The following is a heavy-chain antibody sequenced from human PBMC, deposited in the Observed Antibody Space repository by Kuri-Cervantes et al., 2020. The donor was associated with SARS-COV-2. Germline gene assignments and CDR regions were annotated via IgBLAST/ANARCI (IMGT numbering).Heavy chain of an antibody. D-gene: IGHD2-2*01. CDR2: ISGSGGST. J-gene: IGHJ5*02. Sequence: ETLSLTCAASGFTFSSYAMSWVRQAPGKGLEWVSAISGSGGSTYYADSVKGRFTISRDNSKNTLYLQMNSLRAEDTAVYYCARDLHCSSTSCYSPWFDPWGQGTLVTVSS. CDR1: GFTFSSYA. CDR3: ARDLHCSSTSCYSPWFDP. V-gene: IGHV3-23*01.